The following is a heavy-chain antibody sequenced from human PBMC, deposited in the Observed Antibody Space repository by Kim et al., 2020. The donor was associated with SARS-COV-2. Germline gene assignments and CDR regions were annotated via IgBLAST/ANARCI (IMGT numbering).Heavy chain of an antibody. J-gene: IGHJ4*02. CDR1: GYIFSSYF. D-gene: IGHD6-13*01. Sequence: ASVKVSCDATGYIFSSYFIHWVRQAPGQGLEWMGLINPSSGSPNYAQKFQGRVTMTRDTSASTVYMDLSSLRSEDTAVYYFARDAGPGFDFWGQVTLVTV. V-gene: IGHV1-46*01. CDR3: ARDAGPGFDF. CDR2: INPSSGSP.